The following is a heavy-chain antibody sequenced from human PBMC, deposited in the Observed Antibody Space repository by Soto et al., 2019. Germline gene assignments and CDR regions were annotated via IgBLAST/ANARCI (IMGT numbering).Heavy chain of an antibody. J-gene: IGHJ4*02. CDR3: ARGQFTLRAWGYYFDY. CDR2: MNPNSGNT. D-gene: IGHD4-17*01. Sequence: ASVKVSCKASGYTFTSYDINWVRQATGQGLEWMGWMNPNSGNTGYAQKFQGRVTMTKNTSITTAYMELSSLRSEDTAVYYCARGQFTLRAWGYYFDYWGQGTLVTVSS. V-gene: IGHV1-8*01. CDR1: GYTFTSYD.